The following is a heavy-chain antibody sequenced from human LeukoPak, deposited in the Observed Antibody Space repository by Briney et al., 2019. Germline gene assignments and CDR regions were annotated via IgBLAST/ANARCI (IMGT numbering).Heavy chain of an antibody. CDR2: ISWNSGSI. CDR3: AKVGIVGATHDAFDI. V-gene: IGHV3-9*01. D-gene: IGHD1-26*01. CDR1: GFTFDDYA. Sequence: GGSLRLSCAASGFTFDDYAMHWVRQAPGKGLEWVSGISWNSGSIGYADSVKGRFTISRDNAKNSLYLQMNSLRAEDTALYYCAKVGIVGATHDAFDIWGQGTMVTVS. J-gene: IGHJ3*02.